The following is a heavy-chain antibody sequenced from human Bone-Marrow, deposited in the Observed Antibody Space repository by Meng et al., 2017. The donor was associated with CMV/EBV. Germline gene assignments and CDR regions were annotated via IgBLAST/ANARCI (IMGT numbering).Heavy chain of an antibody. V-gene: IGHV4-39*07. CDR3: ARGEYSSSLRVPNWFDP. CDR1: GGTISSSSYY. D-gene: IGHD6-6*01. J-gene: IGHJ5*02. CDR2: IYYSGFT. Sequence: SGTLSLTCTVSGGTISSSSYYWGWIRQPPGKGLEWIGSIYYSGFTYYNPSLKSRVTISVDTSKNQFSLKLSSVTAADTAVYYCARGEYSSSLRVPNWFDPWGQGTLVTVSS.